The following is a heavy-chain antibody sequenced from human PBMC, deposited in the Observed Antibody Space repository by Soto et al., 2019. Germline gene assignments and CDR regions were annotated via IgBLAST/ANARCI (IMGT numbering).Heavy chain of an antibody. D-gene: IGHD6-19*01. V-gene: IGHV1-18*04. CDR3: AREGSGWAYYYYGMDV. CDR1: GYTFTSYG. CDR2: ISAYNGNT. Sequence: ASLKVPCKASGYTFTSYGIIWVRQAPGQGLEWMGWISAYNGNTNYAQKLQGRVTMTTDTSTSTAYMELRSLRSDDTAVYYCAREGSGWAYYYYGMDVWGQGTTVNVSS. J-gene: IGHJ6*02.